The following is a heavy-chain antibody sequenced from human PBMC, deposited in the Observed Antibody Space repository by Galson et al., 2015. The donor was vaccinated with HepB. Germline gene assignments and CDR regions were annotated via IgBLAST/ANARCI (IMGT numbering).Heavy chain of an antibody. CDR3: ARTPYYGSGNYYNAWFDS. CDR2: INTDTGNP. CDR1: GYIFSNYA. J-gene: IGHJ5*01. Sequence: SVKVSCKASGYIFSNYALNWVREAPGQGLEWMGWINTDTGNPTYAQAFTGRSVFSLDTSVTTAYLQISSLKAEDTAVYYCARTPYYGSGNYYNAWFDSWGQGTLVTVSS. D-gene: IGHD3-10*01. V-gene: IGHV7-4-1*02.